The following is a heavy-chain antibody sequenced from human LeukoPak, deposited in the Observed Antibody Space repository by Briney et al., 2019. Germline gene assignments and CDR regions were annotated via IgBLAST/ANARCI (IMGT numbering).Heavy chain of an antibody. Sequence: PGGSLRLSCAASGFIVSNNYMSWVRQAPGKGLEWVSLIYSGGGTYYTDSVKDRFTISRDTSKNTLHLQMNSLRAEDTAVYYCASGFSGSYGAFDIWGQGTAVTVSS. CDR2: IYSGGGT. J-gene: IGHJ3*02. D-gene: IGHD1-26*01. V-gene: IGHV3-66*01. CDR3: ASGFSGSYGAFDI. CDR1: GFIVSNNY.